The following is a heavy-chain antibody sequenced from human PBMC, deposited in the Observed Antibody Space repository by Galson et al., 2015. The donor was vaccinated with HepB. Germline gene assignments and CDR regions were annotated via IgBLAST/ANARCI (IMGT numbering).Heavy chain of an antibody. CDR3: ASAPYSSSWYVFDY. V-gene: IGHV4-59*01. CDR1: GGSISSYY. CDR2: MYYSGST. J-gene: IGHJ4*02. D-gene: IGHD6-13*01. Sequence: LSLTCTVSGGSISSYYWSWIRQPPGKGLEWIGYMYYSGSTNHNPSLKSRVTISVDTSKNQFSLKLSSVTAADTAVYYCASAPYSSSWYVFDYWGQGTLVTVSS.